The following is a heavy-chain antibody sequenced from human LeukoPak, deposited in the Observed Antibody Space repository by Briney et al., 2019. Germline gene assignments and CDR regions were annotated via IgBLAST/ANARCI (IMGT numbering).Heavy chain of an antibody. CDR2: IFYSGRT. V-gene: IGHV4-59*01. CDR3: ARVRSAAATNAFDY. J-gene: IGHJ4*02. Sequence: SETLSLTCTVSGDSISSYYWSWIRQPPGRGLEWIGYIFYSGRTNYNPSLKSRVTMSVDTSKNQFSLQLSSVTAADTAVYYCARVRSAAATNAFDYCGQGTLVTVSS. D-gene: IGHD6-13*01. CDR1: GDSISSYY.